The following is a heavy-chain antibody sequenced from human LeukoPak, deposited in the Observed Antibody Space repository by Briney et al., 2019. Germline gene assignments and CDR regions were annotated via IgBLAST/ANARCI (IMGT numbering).Heavy chain of an antibody. V-gene: IGHV3-7*01. D-gene: IGHD2-21*01. CDR1: GFSVSVNY. Sequence: GGSLRLSCAASGFSVSVNYMSWVRQAPGKGLEWVANIKQDGSEKYYVDSVKGRFTISRDNAKNSLYLQMNSLRAEDTAVYYCARDLGGGVSDYWGQGTLVTVSS. CDR2: IKQDGSEK. CDR3: ARDLGGGVSDY. J-gene: IGHJ4*02.